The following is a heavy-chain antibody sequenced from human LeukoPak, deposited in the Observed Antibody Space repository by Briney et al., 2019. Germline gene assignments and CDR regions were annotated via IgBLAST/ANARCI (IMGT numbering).Heavy chain of an antibody. V-gene: IGHV1-8*02. J-gene: IGHJ5*02. Sequence: ASVKVSCKASGYIFTSYGINWVRQATGQGLEGVGWINSKRGNTGCAQKLQGRVTMTRNNSISTAYMELSSLRSEDTAMYLCAKVSSLRTICVGCRWFVPWGQGTRVAVSS. CDR1: GYIFTSYG. CDR3: AKVSSLRTICVGCRWFVP. D-gene: IGHD3-16*02. CDR2: INSKRGNT.